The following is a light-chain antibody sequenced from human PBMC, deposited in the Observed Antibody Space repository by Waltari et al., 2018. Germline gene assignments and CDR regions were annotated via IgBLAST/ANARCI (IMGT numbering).Light chain of an antibody. CDR3: SSPSTNNVVV. J-gene: IGLJ2*01. CDR1: SGAIGGSDF. CDR2: DVN. V-gene: IGLV2-14*01. Sequence: QSALTQPASVSASPGQSIPISCTGPSGAIGGSDFSSWYQHHPGRAPKVLIFDVNHRPSGISDRFSGSKSGNTASLTISGLQAEDDADYYCSSPSTNNVVVFGGGTKVTVL.